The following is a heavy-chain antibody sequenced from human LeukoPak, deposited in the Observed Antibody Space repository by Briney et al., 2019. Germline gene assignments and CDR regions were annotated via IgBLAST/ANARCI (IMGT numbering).Heavy chain of an antibody. CDR1: GFTFSSYV. V-gene: IGHV3-23*01. Sequence: GGSLRLSCAASGFTFSSYVMSWVRQAPGKGLEWVSAISGSGGTTYYADSVKGRFTISRDNSKNMLFLQMNSLRAEDTAVYYCAKPPFSDSSGFANWGHGTLVTVSS. CDR2: ISGSGGTT. CDR3: AKPPFSDSSGFAN. J-gene: IGHJ4*01. D-gene: IGHD3-22*01.